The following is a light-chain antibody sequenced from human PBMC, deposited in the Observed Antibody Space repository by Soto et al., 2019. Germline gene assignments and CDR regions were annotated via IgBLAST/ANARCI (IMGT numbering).Light chain of an antibody. Sequence: EILLTQSPGTLSLSPGESATLSCRASQSLDSNYLAWYQQKPGQAPRLLIYGGSSRATGIPDRFTGGGSGTDFTLTISRLEHEDFAIYFCQQYGNSPLSTFGRGTKLEIK. CDR3: QQYGNSPLST. CDR1: QSLDSNY. CDR2: GGS. J-gene: IGKJ2*01. V-gene: IGKV3-20*01.